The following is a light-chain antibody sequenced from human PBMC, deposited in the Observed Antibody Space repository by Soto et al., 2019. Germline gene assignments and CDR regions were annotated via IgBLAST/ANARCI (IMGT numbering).Light chain of an antibody. CDR1: SSDIGAGFD. CDR2: GNT. CDR3: QSYENSRTGFYV. J-gene: IGLJ1*01. V-gene: IGLV1-40*01. Sequence: QSVLTQPPSVPGAPGQRVTISCTGSSSDIGAGFDVHWYQHLPGTAPKLLIYGNTNRPSGVPGRFSGSKSGTSASLVITGLQAEDEADYYCQSYENSRTGFYVFGTGTKVTV.